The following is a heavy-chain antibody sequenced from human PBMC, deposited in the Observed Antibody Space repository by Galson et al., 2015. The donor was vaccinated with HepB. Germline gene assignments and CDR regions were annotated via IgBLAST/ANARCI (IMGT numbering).Heavy chain of an antibody. CDR3: ARVAASDYGDHAHFDY. CDR1: GFTFSDYY. D-gene: IGHD4-17*01. V-gene: IGHV3-11*06. Sequence: SLRLSCAASGFTFSDYYMSWIRQAPGKGLEWVSYISSSAIYTHYAASVKGRFTISRDNAKNSLHIKMNSLRAEDTAVYYCARVAASDYGDHAHFDYWGQGTLVTVSS. CDR2: ISSSAIYT. J-gene: IGHJ4*02.